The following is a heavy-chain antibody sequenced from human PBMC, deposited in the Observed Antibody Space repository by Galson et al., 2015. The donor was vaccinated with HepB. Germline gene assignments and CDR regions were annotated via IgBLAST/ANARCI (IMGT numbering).Heavy chain of an antibody. Sequence: SLRLSCAASGFTFSSYTMNGVRQAPGRGLEWVTFIRSSSVYIYYADSVKGRFTIYRENAKNSLYLQMNSLRPEDTAVYYCARVFHDYGDSEVLFDYWGQGTLVTVSS. V-gene: IGHV3-21*01. CDR1: GFTFSSYT. D-gene: IGHD4-17*01. CDR3: ARVFHDYGDSEVLFDY. CDR2: IRSSSVYI. J-gene: IGHJ4*02.